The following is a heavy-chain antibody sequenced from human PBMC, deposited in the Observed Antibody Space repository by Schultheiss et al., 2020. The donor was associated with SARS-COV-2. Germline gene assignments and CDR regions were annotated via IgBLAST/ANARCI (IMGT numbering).Heavy chain of an antibody. CDR2: IIPIFGTA. D-gene: IGHD6-19*01. J-gene: IGHJ4*02. V-gene: IGHV1-69*13. CDR1: GYTFTSYA. CDR3: AISVSPAEAGQSFDY. Sequence: SVKVSCKASGYTFTSYAMHWVRQAPGQRLEWMGWIIPIFGTANYAQKFQGRVTITADESTSTAYMELSSLRSEDTAVYYCAISVSPAEAGQSFDYWGQGTLVTVSS.